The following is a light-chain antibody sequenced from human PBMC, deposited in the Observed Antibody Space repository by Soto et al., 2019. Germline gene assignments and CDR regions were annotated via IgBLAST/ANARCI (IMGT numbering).Light chain of an antibody. V-gene: IGKV1-6*01. Sequence: ALQMTQSPSSLSASVGDRVTITCRASQDIRTELGWYQQKPGKAPKLLIYGATTLQSGVLSRFSGSGTGTDFTLTFSGLQPEDFATYYCLQDYNYPRTFGQGTKVEVK. J-gene: IGKJ1*01. CDR2: GAT. CDR1: QDIRTE. CDR3: LQDYNYPRT.